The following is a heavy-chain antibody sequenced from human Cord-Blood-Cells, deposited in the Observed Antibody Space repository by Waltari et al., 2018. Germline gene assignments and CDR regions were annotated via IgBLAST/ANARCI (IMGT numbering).Heavy chain of an antibody. CDR1: GFSLCIARMG. CDR2: ILSNDEK. CDR3: ARIRAGDVRYWYFDL. Sequence: QVTLKQTSPVMVKPTETLTLTCTASGFSLCIARMGVSWYRQPSGKALEWLAHILSNDEKSYSTSLKRRLTISKDTSKRQVVLTMTNMDPVDTATYYCARIRAGDVRYWYFDLWGRGTLVTVSS. V-gene: IGHV2-26*01. D-gene: IGHD7-27*01. J-gene: IGHJ2*01.